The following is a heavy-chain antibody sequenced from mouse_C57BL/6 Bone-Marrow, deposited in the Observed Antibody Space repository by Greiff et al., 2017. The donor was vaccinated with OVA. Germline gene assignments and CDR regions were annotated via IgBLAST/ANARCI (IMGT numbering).Heavy chain of an antibody. D-gene: IGHD2-1*01. V-gene: IGHV5-9-1*02. CDR2: ISSGGDYI. J-gene: IGHJ1*03. CDR1: GFTFSSYA. CDR3: TRGIYYGKGYWYFDV. Sequence: DVMLVESGEGLVKPGGSLKLSCAASGFTFSSYAMSWVRQTPEKRLEWVAYISSGGDYIYYADTVKGRFTISRDNARNTLYLQMSSLKSEDTAMYYCTRGIYYGKGYWYFDVWGTGTTVTVSS.